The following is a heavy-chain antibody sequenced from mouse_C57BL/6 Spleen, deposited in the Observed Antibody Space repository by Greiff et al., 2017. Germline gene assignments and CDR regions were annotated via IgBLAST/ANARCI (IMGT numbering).Heavy chain of an antibody. CDR2: IYPGSGST. Sequence: QVQLKQPGAELVKPGASVKMSCKASGYTFTSYWITWVKQRPGQGLEWIGDIYPGSGSTNYNEKFKSKATLTVDTSSSTAYMQLSSLTSEDSAVYYCARTELTGYYFDYWGQGTTLTVSS. J-gene: IGHJ2*01. CDR3: ARTELTGYYFDY. V-gene: IGHV1-55*01. D-gene: IGHD4-1*01. CDR1: GYTFTSYW.